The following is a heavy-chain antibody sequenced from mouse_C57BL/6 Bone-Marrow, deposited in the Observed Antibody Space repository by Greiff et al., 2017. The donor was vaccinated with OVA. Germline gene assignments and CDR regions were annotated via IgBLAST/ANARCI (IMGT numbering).Heavy chain of an antibody. D-gene: IGHD2-4*01. V-gene: IGHV3-6*01. Sequence: VQLKESGPGLVKPSQSLSLTCSVTGYSITSGNYWNWIRQFPVNKLEWMGYISYDGSNNYNPSLKNRITITRDTSKNQFILKLNSVTTEDTATYYCAREKIYDCGRVWFAYWGQGTLVTVSA. CDR1: GYSITSGNY. J-gene: IGHJ3*01. CDR2: ISYDGSN. CDR3: AREKIYDCGRVWFAY.